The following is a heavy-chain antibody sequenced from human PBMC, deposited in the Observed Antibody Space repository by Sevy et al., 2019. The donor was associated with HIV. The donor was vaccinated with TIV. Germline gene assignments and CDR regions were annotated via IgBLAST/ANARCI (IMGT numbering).Heavy chain of an antibody. CDR2: INSDSGVT. Sequence: ASVKVSCKASGYIFTDYYIHWVRQAPGQGLEWMAWINSDSGVTNYAQRFQGVFTVTRETSLSTAYQELSRLKSNDSAIYYCARLTSQPTSDLYGMDVWGQGTRVTVSS. V-gene: IGHV1-2*02. CDR3: ARLTSQPTSDLYGMDV. CDR1: GYIFTDYY. D-gene: IGHD2-21*02. J-gene: IGHJ6*02.